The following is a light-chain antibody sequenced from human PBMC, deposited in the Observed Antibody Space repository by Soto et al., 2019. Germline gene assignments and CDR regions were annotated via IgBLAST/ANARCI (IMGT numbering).Light chain of an antibody. CDR1: QSVSSSY. V-gene: IGKV3-20*01. CDR2: GAS. CDR3: QQYGSSPRT. Sequence: EIVLTQSPGTLSLSPGERATISCRASQSVSSSYLVWYQQKPGQAPRLLIYGASSRATGIPDRFSGSGSGTDFTLTISRLEPEDFAVYYCQQYGSSPRTFGQGTKVDIK. J-gene: IGKJ1*01.